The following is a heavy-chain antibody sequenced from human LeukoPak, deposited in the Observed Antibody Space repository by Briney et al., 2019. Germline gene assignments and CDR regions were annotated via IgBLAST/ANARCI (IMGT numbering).Heavy chain of an antibody. V-gene: IGHV1-3*01. D-gene: IGHD4-23*01. CDR3: ARGWLAETTVVTPYNY. CDR1: GYTFTNYP. J-gene: IGHJ4*02. Sequence: EASVKVSCKASGYTFTNYPMHWVRQAPGQRLEWMGWINAGNGNTEYSQKFQGRVTITRDTSASTAYMELSSLGSEDTAVYYCARGWLAETTVVTPYNYWGQGTLVTVSS. CDR2: INAGNGNT.